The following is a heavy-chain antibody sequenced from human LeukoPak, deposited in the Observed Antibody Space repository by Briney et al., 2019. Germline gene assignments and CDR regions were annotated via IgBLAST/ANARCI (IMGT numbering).Heavy chain of an antibody. D-gene: IGHD3-22*01. Sequence: GGSLRLSCAASGFTFDDYAMHWVRQAPGKGLEWVSGISWNSGSIGYADSVKGRFTISRDNAKNSLCLQMNSLRAEDTALYYCAKDKGYDSSGYDAFDIWGQGTMVTVSS. V-gene: IGHV3-9*01. CDR1: GFTFDDYA. CDR2: ISWNSGSI. CDR3: AKDKGYDSSGYDAFDI. J-gene: IGHJ3*02.